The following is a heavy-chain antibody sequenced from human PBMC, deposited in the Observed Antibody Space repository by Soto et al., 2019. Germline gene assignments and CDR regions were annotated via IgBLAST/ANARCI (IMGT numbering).Heavy chain of an antibody. J-gene: IGHJ4*02. CDR2: IIAYNGNT. Sequence: ASVKVSCKASGGTFSSYNISWVRQAPGQGLEGMGWIIAYNGNTNYAQKLQGRVTMTTDTSTSTAYMELRSLRSEDTAVYYCARDSGEVDSPCFDYWGQGTLVTVSS. CDR3: ARDSGEVDSPCFDY. V-gene: IGHV1-18*01. D-gene: IGHD3-9*01. CDR1: GGTFSSYN.